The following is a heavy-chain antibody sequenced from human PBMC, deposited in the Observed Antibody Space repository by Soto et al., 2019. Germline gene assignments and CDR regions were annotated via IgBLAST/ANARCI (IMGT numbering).Heavy chain of an antibody. CDR2: IYSGGST. J-gene: IGHJ6*02. Sequence: EVQLVESGGGLVQPGGSLRLSCAASGFTVSSNYMSWVRQAPGKGLEWVSVIYSGGSTYYADSVKGRFTISRHNSKHTLYLQMNSLRAEDTAVYYCARDSAPADMYGMDVWGQGTTVTVSS. V-gene: IGHV3-53*04. CDR1: GFTVSSNY. D-gene: IGHD2-2*01. CDR3: ARDSAPADMYGMDV.